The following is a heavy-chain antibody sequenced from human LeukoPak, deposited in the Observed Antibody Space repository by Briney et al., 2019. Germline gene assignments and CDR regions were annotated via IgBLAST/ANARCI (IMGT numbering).Heavy chain of an antibody. J-gene: IGHJ4*02. CDR2: INPSGGST. CDR1: GYTFTTYY. D-gene: IGHD6-6*01. V-gene: IGHV1-46*01. Sequence: ASVKVSCKASGYTFTTYYMHWVRQAPGQGLERMGIINPSGGSTTYAQNFQGRVTMIRDTPTSAVYMEVSSLRSEDTAVYYCARLGFYSSSSFSYFDYWGQGTLVTVSS. CDR3: ARLGFYSSSSFSYFDY.